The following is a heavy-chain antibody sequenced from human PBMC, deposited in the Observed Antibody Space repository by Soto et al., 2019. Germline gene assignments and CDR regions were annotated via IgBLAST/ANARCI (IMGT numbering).Heavy chain of an antibody. Sequence: ASVKVSCKASGYTFISYGISWVRQAPGQGLEWMGWISGYNGNTKYAQKLQGRVTMTTDTSTSTAYMELNSLRAEDTAVYYCARDRPGPQHYFDYWGLGNMVTVSS. CDR3: ARDRPGPQHYFDY. D-gene: IGHD6-6*01. CDR1: GYTFISYG. CDR2: ISGYNGNT. V-gene: IGHV1-18*01. J-gene: IGHJ4*02.